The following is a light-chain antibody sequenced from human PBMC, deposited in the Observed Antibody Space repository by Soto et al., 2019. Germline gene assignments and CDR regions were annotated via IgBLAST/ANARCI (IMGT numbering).Light chain of an antibody. J-gene: IGLJ1*01. CDR3: SSYTSSNTFYV. CDR1: SSDVGGYYY. Sequence: QSVLTQPPSASGTPGQRVTISCSGSSSDVGGYYYVSWYQHHPGKAPKLMIYQVSNRPSGVSNRFSGSKSGNTASLTISGLQAEDEADYYCSSYTSSNTFYVFGTGTKLTVL. CDR2: QVS. V-gene: IGLV2-14*01.